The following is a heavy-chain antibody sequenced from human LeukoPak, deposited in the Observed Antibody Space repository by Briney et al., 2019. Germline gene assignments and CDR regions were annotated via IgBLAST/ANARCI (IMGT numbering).Heavy chain of an antibody. Sequence: SETLSLTCTVSGGSISSSSYYWGWIRQPPGKGLEWIGSIYYSGSTYYNPSPKSRVTISVDTSKNQFSLKLSSVTAADTAVYYCASSLYYYDSSGYYYRPKYNWFDPWGQGTLVTVSS. CDR2: IYYSGST. D-gene: IGHD3-22*01. V-gene: IGHV4-39*01. J-gene: IGHJ5*02. CDR1: GGSISSSSYY. CDR3: ASSLYYYDSSGYYYRPKYNWFDP.